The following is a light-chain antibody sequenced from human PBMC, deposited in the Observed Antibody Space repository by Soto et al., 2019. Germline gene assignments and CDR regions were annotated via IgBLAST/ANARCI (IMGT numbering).Light chain of an antibody. Sequence: EIVLTQSPFTLTLSPRVRATFSCTRSQSVSSSYLAWYQQKPGQAPRLLIYGASSRATGIPDRFSGSGSGTDFTLTISRLEPEDFAVYYCQQYGSSPETFGQGTKVDI. V-gene: IGKV3-20*01. J-gene: IGKJ1*01. CDR1: QSVSSSY. CDR3: QQYGSSPET. CDR2: GAS.